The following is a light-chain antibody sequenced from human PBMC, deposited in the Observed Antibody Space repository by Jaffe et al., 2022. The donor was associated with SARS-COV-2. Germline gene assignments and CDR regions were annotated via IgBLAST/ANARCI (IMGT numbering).Light chain of an antibody. V-gene: IGLV1-40*01. CDR3: QSYDDSLSGWHVV. CDR1: SSNIGAGYD. CDR2: GNN. J-gene: IGLJ2*01. Sequence: QSVLTQPPSVSGAPGQRVTISCTGSSSNIGAGYDVHWYRQLPGTAPKLLIYGNNNRPSGVPDRFSGSKSGTSASLAISGLQAEDEANYYCQSYDDSLSGWHVVFGGGTKLTVL.